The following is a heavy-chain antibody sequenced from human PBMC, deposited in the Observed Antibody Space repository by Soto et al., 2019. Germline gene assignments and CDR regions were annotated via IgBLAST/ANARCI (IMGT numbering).Heavy chain of an antibody. CDR3: ARAVAVPADFDY. D-gene: IGHD6-19*01. CDR1: GYTFTGYA. Sequence: ASVKVSCKASGYTFTGYAMHWVRQAPGQRLEWMGWINAGNGNAKYSQKFQGRVTITRDTSASTAYMELSSLRSEDTAVYYCARAVAVPADFDYWGQGTLVTVS. J-gene: IGHJ4*02. V-gene: IGHV1-3*01. CDR2: INAGNGNA.